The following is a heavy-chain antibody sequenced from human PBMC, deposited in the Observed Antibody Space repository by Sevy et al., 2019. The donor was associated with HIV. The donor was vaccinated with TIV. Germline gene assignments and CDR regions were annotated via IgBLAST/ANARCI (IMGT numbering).Heavy chain of an antibody. J-gene: IGHJ4*02. CDR3: AGENAWGRGYS. CDR2: IYYNGHI. D-gene: IGHD1-26*01. V-gene: IGHV4-59*08. CDR1: GGSITSLY. Sequence: SETLSLTCTVSGGSITSLYWNWIRQPPGKGLEWIANIYYNGHITYNPSSKSGVTLSLDTSKNQFSLRLSSVTAADTAMYYCAGENAWGRGYSWGQGTLVTVSS.